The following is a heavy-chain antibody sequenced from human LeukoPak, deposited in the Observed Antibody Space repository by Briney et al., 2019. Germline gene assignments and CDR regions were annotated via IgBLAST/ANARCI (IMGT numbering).Heavy chain of an antibody. CDR1: GFTFITSG. CDR2: ISYDGSNK. V-gene: IGHV3-30*18. D-gene: IGHD7-27*01. J-gene: IGHJ4*02. CDR3: AKDKSKWGRERYYYFDY. Sequence: GGSLRLSCAASGFTFITSGMHWVRQAPGKGLEWVAVISYDGSNKYYADSVKGRFTISRDNSKNTLYLQMNSLRAEDTAVYYCAKDKSKWGRERYYYFDYWGQGTLVTVSS.